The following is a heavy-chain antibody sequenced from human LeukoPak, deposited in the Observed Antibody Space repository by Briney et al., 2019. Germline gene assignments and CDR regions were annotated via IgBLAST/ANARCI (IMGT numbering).Heavy chain of an antibody. D-gene: IGHD6-6*01. CDR1: GFTFSSYA. CDR2: ISYDGSNK. J-gene: IGHJ3*02. Sequence: GGSLRLSCAASGFTFSSYAMHWVRQAPGKGPEWVAVISYDGSNKYYADSVKGRFTISRDNSKNTLYLQMNSLRAEDTAVYYCARESGIAARHDAFDIWGQGTMVTVSS. V-gene: IGHV3-30-3*01. CDR3: ARESGIAARHDAFDI.